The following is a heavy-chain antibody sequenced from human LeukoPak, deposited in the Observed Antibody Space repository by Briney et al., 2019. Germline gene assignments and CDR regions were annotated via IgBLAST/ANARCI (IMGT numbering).Heavy chain of an antibody. Sequence: GGSLRLSCAASGFTFSNAWMTWVRQAPGKGLEWVSSISSSSSYVYYADSVKGRFTISRDNAKNSLYLQMNSLRAEDTAVYYCARDPGLYSGWSDPFDYWGQGTLVTVSS. D-gene: IGHD6-19*01. V-gene: IGHV3-21*01. CDR1: GFTFSNAW. J-gene: IGHJ4*02. CDR2: ISSSSSYV. CDR3: ARDPGLYSGWSDPFDY.